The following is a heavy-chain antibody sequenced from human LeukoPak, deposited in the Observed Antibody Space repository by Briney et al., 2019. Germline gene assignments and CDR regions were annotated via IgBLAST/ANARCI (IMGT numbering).Heavy chain of an antibody. V-gene: IGHV4-61*01. CDR3: ARGFGGATTSFDY. J-gene: IGHJ4*02. D-gene: IGHD1-26*01. CDR1: GGSVSSGTYY. Sequence: PSETLSLTCTVSGGSVSSGTYYWSWIRQPPGKGLEWIGYIYYSGTTNYNPSLKSRVTISIDTSRNQFSLKLSSVTAADTAVYYCARGFGGATTSFDYWGQGTLVTVSS. CDR2: IYYSGTT.